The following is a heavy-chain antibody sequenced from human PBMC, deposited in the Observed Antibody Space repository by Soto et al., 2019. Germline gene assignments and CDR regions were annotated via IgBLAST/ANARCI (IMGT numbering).Heavy chain of an antibody. CDR3: ARGNPFNYAGFDV. D-gene: IGHD3-16*01. V-gene: IGHV1-8*01. CDR1: GYTFSDFD. J-gene: IGHJ6*02. CDR2: MNAKSGDT. Sequence: QAHLEQSGAELKRPGASVKVSCKASGYTFSDFDSNWLRPASGQGPEWMGWMNAKSGDTFFAQRYQGKFNMTGDTSLSTAYMEVGSLTSDDTAIYYCARGNPFNYAGFDVWGQGTTVAVSS.